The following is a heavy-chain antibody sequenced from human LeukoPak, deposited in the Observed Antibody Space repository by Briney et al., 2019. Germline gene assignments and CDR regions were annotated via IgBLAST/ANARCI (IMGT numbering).Heavy chain of an antibody. J-gene: IGHJ4*02. V-gene: IGHV3-30*18. CDR3: AKVGSSSSFG. Sequence: GGSLRLSCAASGFTFSSYGMHWVRQAPGKGLEWVAVISYDGSNKYNADSVKGRFTISRDNSKNTLYLQMNSLRAEDTAVYYCAKVGSSSSFGWGQGTLVTVSS. D-gene: IGHD6-6*01. CDR1: GFTFSSYG. CDR2: ISYDGSNK.